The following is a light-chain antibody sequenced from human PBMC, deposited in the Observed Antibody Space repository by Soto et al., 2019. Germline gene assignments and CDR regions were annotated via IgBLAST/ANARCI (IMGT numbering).Light chain of an antibody. CDR1: SSDVCGYNY. Sequence: QSVLTQPASVSGSPGQSITISCTGTSSDVCGYNYVSWYQQHPGKAPKLMIYDVSNRPSGVSNRFSGSKSGNTASLTISGLQAEDEADYYCSSYTSSSTLVVFGGGTKVTVL. CDR2: DVS. V-gene: IGLV2-14*01. J-gene: IGLJ2*01. CDR3: SSYTSSSTLVV.